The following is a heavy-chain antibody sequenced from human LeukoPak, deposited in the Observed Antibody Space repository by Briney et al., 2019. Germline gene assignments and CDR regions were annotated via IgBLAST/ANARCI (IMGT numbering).Heavy chain of an antibody. CDR1: GYSFTFYG. CDR3: ARREYSSSSPIHY. CDR2: ISAYTGKT. J-gene: IGHJ4*02. D-gene: IGHD6-6*01. Sequence: ASVKVSCKASGYSFTFYGISWVRQAPGQGLEWMGWISAYTGKTNFAQKYQGRVTMTTNTSTSTADIELRSLRSDDTAVYYCARREYSSSSPIHYWGQGTLVTVSS. V-gene: IGHV1-18*01.